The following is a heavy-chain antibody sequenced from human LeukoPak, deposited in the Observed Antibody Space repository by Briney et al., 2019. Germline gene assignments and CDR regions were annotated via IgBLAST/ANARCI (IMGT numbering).Heavy chain of an antibody. CDR1: GFTVSSSY. CDR3: ARDCCTNGVCYAFDI. V-gene: IGHV3-53*04. CDR2: IYSGGDT. D-gene: IGHD2-8*01. J-gene: IGHJ3*02. Sequence: QPGGSLRLSCAASGFTVSSSYMSWVRQAPGKGLEWVSLIYSGGDTYYADSVKGRFTISRHNSKNTLYLQMNSLRAEDTAVYYCARDCCTNGVCYAFDIWGQGTMVTVSS.